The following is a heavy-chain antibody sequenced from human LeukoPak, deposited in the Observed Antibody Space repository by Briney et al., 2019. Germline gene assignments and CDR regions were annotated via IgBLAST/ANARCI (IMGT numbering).Heavy chain of an antibody. Sequence: SETLSLTCTVSGGSISSSSYYWGWIRQPPGKGLEWIGSIYYSGSTYYNPSLKSRVTISVDTSKNQFSLKLSSVTAADTAVYYCARGAGGYSSSWYFDLWGRGTLVTVSS. CDR1: GGSISSSSYY. CDR2: IYYSGST. V-gene: IGHV4-39*07. D-gene: IGHD6-13*01. J-gene: IGHJ2*01. CDR3: ARGAGGYSSSWYFDL.